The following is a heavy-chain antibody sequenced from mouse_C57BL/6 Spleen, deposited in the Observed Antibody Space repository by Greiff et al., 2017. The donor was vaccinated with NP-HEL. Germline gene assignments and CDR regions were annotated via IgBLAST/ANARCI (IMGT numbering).Heavy chain of an antibody. CDR1: GFTFSDYG. V-gene: IGHV5-17*01. CDR3: ARQYYYGSSPFAY. CDR2: ISSGSSTI. D-gene: IGHD1-1*01. J-gene: IGHJ3*01. Sequence: EVKLMESGGGLVKPGGSLKLSCAASGFTFSDYGMHWVRQAPEKGLEWVAYISSGSSTIYYADTVKGRFTISRDNAKHTLFLQMTSLRSEDTAMYYCARQYYYGSSPFAYWGQGTLVTVSA.